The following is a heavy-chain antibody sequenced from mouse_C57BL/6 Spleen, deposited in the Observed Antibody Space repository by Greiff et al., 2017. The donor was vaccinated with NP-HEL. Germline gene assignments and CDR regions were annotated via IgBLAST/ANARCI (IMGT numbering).Heavy chain of an antibody. CDR2: ISSGSSTI. J-gene: IGHJ4*01. V-gene: IGHV5-17*01. CDR1: GFTFSDYG. Sequence: EVKVVESGGGLVKPGGSLKLSCAASGFTFSDYGMHWVRQAPEKGLEWVAYISSGSSTIYYADTVKGRFTISRDNAKNTLFLQMTSLRSEDTAMYYCARFSYYSNYGDAMDYWGQGTSVTVSS. CDR3: ARFSYYSNYGDAMDY. D-gene: IGHD2-5*01.